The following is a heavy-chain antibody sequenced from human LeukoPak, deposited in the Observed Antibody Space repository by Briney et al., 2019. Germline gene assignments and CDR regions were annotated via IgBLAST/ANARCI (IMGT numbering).Heavy chain of an antibody. V-gene: IGHV1-2*02. Sequence: ASVKVSCKASGYTFTGYYMHWVRQAPGQGLEWMGWINPNSGGTNYAQKFQGRVTMTRDTSISTAYMELSRLRSDDTAVYYCARLPYYDILTGYYDWFDPWGQGTLVTVSS. CDR3: ARLPYYDILTGYYDWFDP. CDR2: INPNSGGT. D-gene: IGHD3-9*01. J-gene: IGHJ5*02. CDR1: GYTFTGYY.